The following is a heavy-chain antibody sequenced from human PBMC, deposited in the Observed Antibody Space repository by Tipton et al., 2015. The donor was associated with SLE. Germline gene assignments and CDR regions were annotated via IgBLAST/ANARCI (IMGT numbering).Heavy chain of an antibody. V-gene: IGHV4-34*01. J-gene: IGHJ3*02. CDR3: ARASWYHHAFDI. D-gene: IGHD2-15*01. Sequence: TLSLTCAVYGGSFSGYYWSWIRQPPGKGLEWIGEINHSGSTNYNPSPKSRVTISVDTSKNQFSLKLSSGTAADTAVYYCARASWYHHAFDIWGQGTMVTVSS. CDR2: INHSGST. CDR1: GGSFSGYY.